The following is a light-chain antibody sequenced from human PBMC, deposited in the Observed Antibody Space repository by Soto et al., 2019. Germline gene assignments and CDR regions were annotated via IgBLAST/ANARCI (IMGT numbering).Light chain of an antibody. V-gene: IGLV2-14*01. Sequence: QSVLTQPASVSGSPGQSITISCTGTSSDVGGYNYVSWYQQHPGKAPKLMIYDGSNRPSGVSNRFSGSKSGNTASLTISGLQAEDEADYYCSSYTSSSHVVFGGGTKLTVL. CDR3: SSYTSSSHVV. CDR1: SSDVGGYNY. J-gene: IGLJ2*01. CDR2: DGS.